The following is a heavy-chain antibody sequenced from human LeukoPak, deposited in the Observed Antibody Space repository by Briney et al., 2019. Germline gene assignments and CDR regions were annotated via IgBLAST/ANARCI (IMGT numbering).Heavy chain of an antibody. J-gene: IGHJ4*02. CDR1: VGSFSGYY. CDR3: TTRLQHPFDY. Sequence: ETLSLTCAVYVGSFSGYYWSWIRQPPGKGLQWVSTISDGSRNTHYADSVNGRFTISRDDFLNVVYLQMNSLTVEDTAVYYCTTRLQHPFDYWGQGTQVTVSS. V-gene: IGHV3-23*01. D-gene: IGHD4-11*01. CDR2: ISDGSRNT.